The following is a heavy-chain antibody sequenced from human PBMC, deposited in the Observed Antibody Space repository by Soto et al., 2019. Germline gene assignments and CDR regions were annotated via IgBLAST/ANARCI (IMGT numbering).Heavy chain of an antibody. V-gene: IGHV3-30*18. Sequence: SLIISCATTRYTFNSYDLHWVRHAPGKGLEWVAFISYDGSNKYYADFVKGRFTISRDNSKNTLYLQMNSLRAEDTAVYYCAKGCRYNWNNFDYWGQGT. CDR3: AKGCRYNWNNFDY. J-gene: IGHJ4*02. D-gene: IGHD1-20*01. CDR2: ISYDGSNK. CDR1: RYTFNSYD.